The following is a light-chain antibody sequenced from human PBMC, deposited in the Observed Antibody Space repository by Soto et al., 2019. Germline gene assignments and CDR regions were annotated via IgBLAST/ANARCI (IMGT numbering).Light chain of an antibody. CDR1: SSSKW. Sequence: DIQMTQSPSTLAASVGATVTMPCRSSSKWLAWYQKKPGKAPKLLIYDVSNLERGVPPRFSGSTSGAESTLTITGLQPDDLGTYYCQHTTDFTFGQGTKVEIK. V-gene: IGKV1-5*01. CDR2: DVS. CDR3: QHTTDFT. J-gene: IGKJ2*01.